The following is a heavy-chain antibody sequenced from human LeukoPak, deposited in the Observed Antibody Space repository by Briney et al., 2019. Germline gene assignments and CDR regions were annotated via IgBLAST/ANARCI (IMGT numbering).Heavy chain of an antibody. Sequence: GSPRTSRGIPGNPPCEYGMRRGRPGPGEGAGRGAGIGGSGGRTKYADSVKGRFTISRDNPKNTLYLQMNSLRAEDTAVYFCAKRGVVIRVILVGFHKEAYYFDSWGQGALVIVSS. CDR2: IGGSGGRT. CDR1: GNPPCEYG. D-gene: IGHD3-22*01. V-gene: IGHV3-23*01. CDR3: AKRGVVIRVILVGFHKEAYYFDS. J-gene: IGHJ4*02.